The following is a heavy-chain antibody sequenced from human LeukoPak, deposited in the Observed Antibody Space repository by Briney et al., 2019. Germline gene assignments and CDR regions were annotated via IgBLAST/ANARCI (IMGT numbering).Heavy chain of an antibody. CDR3: ARDSRPYCGGDCSVDY. CDR2: ISSNGGNT. D-gene: IGHD2-21*02. Sequence: GGSLRLSCVASGFTFISYTMHWVRQAPGKGLEYVSGISSNGGNTYYSDSVKGRFSISRDNSKNTLYLQMGSLRAEDMAVYYCARDSRPYCGGDCSVDYWGQGTLVTVSS. CDR1: GFTFISYT. J-gene: IGHJ4*02. V-gene: IGHV3-64*02.